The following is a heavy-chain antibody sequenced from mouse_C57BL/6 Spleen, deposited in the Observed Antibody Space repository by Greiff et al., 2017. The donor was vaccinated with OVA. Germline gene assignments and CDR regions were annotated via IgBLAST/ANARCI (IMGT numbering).Heavy chain of an antibody. D-gene: IGHD3-2*02. CDR3: ARLDSSGYFYYFDY. CDR1: GYTFTDYY. CDR2: IYPGSGNT. Sequence: QVQLQQSGAELVRPGASVKLSCKASGYTFTDYYINWVKQRPGQGLEWIARIYPGSGNTYYNEKFKGKATLTAEKSSSTAYMQLSSLTSEDSAVYFCARLDSSGYFYYFDYWGQGTTLTVSS. J-gene: IGHJ2*01. V-gene: IGHV1-76*01.